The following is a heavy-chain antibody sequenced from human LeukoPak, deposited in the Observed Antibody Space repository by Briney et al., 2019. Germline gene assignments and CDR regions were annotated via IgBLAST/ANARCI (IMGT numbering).Heavy chain of an antibody. D-gene: IGHD2-2*01. Sequence: ASVKVSCKASGYTFTSYDINWVRQATGQGLEWMGWMNPNSGNTGYAQKFQGRVTMTRNTSISTAYMELSSLRSEDTAVYFCARKGPANYYYYYMHVWGKGTTVTVSS. J-gene: IGHJ6*03. CDR2: MNPNSGNT. CDR3: ARKGPANYYYYYMHV. CDR1: GYTFTSYD. V-gene: IGHV1-8*01.